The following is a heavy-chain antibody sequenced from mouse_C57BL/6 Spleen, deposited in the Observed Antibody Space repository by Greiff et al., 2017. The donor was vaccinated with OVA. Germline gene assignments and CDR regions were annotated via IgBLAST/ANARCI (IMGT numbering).Heavy chain of an antibody. CDR1: GYAFSSSW. J-gene: IGHJ3*01. CDR2: IYPGDGDT. Sequence: VQLQQSGPELVKPGASVKISCKASGYAFSSSWMNWVKQRPGKGLEWIGRIYPGDGDTNYNGKFKGKATLTADKSSSTAYMELRSLTSEDSAVYYCTRGRATMVTTGFAYWGQGTLVTVSA. V-gene: IGHV1-82*01. CDR3: TRGRATMVTTGFAY. D-gene: IGHD2-2*01.